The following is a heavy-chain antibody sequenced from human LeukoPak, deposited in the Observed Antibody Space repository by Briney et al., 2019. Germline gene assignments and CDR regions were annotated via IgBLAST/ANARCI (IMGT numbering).Heavy chain of an antibody. CDR3: ARAPSGCGGTCPSDH. V-gene: IGHV4-4*09. Sequence: SETLSLTCTVSGDSISSFYWSWIRQAPGKGLECIGFIYINGDTSYNPSLKGRATLSLDTSKNQFSLRLTSVTAADTAVYYCARAPSGCGGTCPSDHWGPGTLVIVSS. CDR1: GDSISSFY. J-gene: IGHJ4*02. CDR2: IYINGDT. D-gene: IGHD2-15*01.